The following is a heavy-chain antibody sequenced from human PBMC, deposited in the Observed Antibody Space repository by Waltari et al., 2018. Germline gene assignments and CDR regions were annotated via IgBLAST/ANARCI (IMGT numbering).Heavy chain of an antibody. D-gene: IGHD6-19*01. J-gene: IGHJ5*02. V-gene: IGHV4-59*01. CDR3: ARAGGSGWPPDP. Sequence: QVQLQESGPGLVKPSETLSLPCTVSGGSLSSSSWSWIRQPPGKGLEWIGYIYYSGSTNYNPSLKSRVTISVDTSKNQFSLKLSSVTAADTAVYYCARAGGSGWPPDPWGQGTLVTVSS. CDR2: IYYSGST. CDR1: GGSLSSSS.